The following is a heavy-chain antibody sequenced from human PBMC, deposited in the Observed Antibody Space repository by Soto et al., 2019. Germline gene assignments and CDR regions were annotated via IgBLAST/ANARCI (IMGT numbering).Heavy chain of an antibody. CDR2: IYYSGGT. D-gene: IGHD4-4*01. Sequence: SETLSLTCTVSGGSISSSSYYWGWIRQPPGKGLEWIGSIYYSGGTKYNPSLKSRVSISVDTSKNHFSLKLSSVTAADTAVYYCARGEAYSNYPARWGQGTLVTVSS. CDR1: GGSISSSSYY. CDR3: ARGEAYSNYPAR. V-gene: IGHV4-39*02. J-gene: IGHJ4*02.